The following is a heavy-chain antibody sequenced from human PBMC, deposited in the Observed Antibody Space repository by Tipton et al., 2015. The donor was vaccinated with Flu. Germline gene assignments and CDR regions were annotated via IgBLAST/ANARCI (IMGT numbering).Heavy chain of an antibody. CDR3: ARDPDYANFDC. CDR2: IKPDGSAN. CDR1: GFTFDDYA. V-gene: IGHV3-7*03. Sequence: SLRLSCVGSGFTFDDYAMHWVRQAPGKGLEWVAGIKPDGSANYYVDSVKGRFTISRDNIKNSLYLQMNSLRAEDTAIYYCARDPDYANFDCWGQGTPVTVSS. J-gene: IGHJ4*02. D-gene: IGHD4-17*01.